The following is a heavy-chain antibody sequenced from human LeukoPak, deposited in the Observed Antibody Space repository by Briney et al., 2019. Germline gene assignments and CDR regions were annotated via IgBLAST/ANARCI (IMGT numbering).Heavy chain of an antibody. J-gene: IGHJ4*02. CDR2: ISGSGGST. D-gene: IGHD6-19*01. Sequence: GGSLRLSCAASGFTFSSYAMSWVRQAPGKGLEWVSAISGSGGSTYYADSVKGRFTISRDNSKNTLYLQMNSLRAEDTAVYYCATATGYSSGWHNYWGQGTLVTVSS. CDR3: ATATGYSSGWHNY. V-gene: IGHV3-23*01. CDR1: GFTFSSYA.